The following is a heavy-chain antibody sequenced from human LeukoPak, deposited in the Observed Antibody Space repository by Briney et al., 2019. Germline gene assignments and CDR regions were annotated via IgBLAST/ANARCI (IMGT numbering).Heavy chain of an antibody. J-gene: IGHJ4*02. V-gene: IGHV3-53*01. CDR3: CMGDSSGYNDY. CDR1: GFTVSSNY. D-gene: IGHD3-22*01. Sequence: PGGSLRLSCAASGFTVSSNYMSWVRQAPGKGLEWVSVIYSGGSTYYADSVKGRFTISRDNSKNTLYLQMNSLRAEDTAVYYCCMGDSSGYNDYRGQGTLVTVSS. CDR2: IYSGGST.